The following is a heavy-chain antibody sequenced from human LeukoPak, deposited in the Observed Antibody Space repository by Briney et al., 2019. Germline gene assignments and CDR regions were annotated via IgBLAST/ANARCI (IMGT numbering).Heavy chain of an antibody. V-gene: IGHV1-69*01. Sequence: SVKVSCKASGGTFSSYAISWVRQAPGQGLEWMGGIIPIFGTANYAQKFQGRVTITADESTSTAYMELRSLRFDDTAVYYCARRQGTTLSFDYWGQGTLVTVSS. CDR2: IIPIFGTA. CDR3: ARRQGTTLSFDY. D-gene: IGHD1-1*01. CDR1: GGTFSSYA. J-gene: IGHJ4*02.